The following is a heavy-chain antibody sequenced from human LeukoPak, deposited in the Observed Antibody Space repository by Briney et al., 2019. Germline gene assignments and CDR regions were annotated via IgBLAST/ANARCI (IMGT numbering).Heavy chain of an antibody. CDR1: GGSISSSSYY. CDR2: IYYSGST. D-gene: IGHD2-15*01. Sequence: SETLSLTCTVSGGSISSSSYYWGWIRQPPGKGLEWIGGIYYSGSTYYNPSLRSRVTIAVDTSKNQFSLKLSSVTAADTAVYYCARGDSFIVVVVAATIAFDYWGQGTLVTVSS. CDR3: ARGDSFIVVVVAATIAFDY. V-gene: IGHV4-39*07. J-gene: IGHJ4*02.